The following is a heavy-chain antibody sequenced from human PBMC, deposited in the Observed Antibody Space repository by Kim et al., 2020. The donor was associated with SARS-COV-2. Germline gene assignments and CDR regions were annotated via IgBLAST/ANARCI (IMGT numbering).Heavy chain of an antibody. D-gene: IGHD3-9*01. CDR3: ARSPRGGSGYYPYYFDY. V-gene: IGHV4-34*01. Sequence: PKSRVTISVHTSKNQFSLKLSSVTAADTAVYYCARSPRGGSGYYPYYFDYWGQGTLVTVPS. J-gene: IGHJ4*02.